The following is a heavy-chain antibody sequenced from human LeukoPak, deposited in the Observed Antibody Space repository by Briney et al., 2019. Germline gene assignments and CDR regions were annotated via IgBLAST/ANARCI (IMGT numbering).Heavy chain of an antibody. D-gene: IGHD4-17*01. CDR3: ARGLTTMTNEGFDY. Sequence: GGSLRLSCSASGFTFTSYGMHWVRQAPGKGLEWVSTISGSSNYLFYADSAKGRFTISRDSTKNSLFLQMNSLRAEDTAVYYCARGLTTMTNEGFDYWGQGALVTVSS. V-gene: IGHV3-21*01. J-gene: IGHJ4*02. CDR2: ISGSSNYL. CDR1: GFTFTSYG.